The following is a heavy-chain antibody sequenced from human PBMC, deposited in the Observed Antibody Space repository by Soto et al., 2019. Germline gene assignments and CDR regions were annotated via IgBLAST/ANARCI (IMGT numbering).Heavy chain of an antibody. Sequence: QLQLQESGPRLVKPSETLSLSCSVSGGSISSSSSYWGWVRQPPGKGLEWIGSMYYSGYTYHNPSLKSRVTISVDTSTNQFSLNLSSVTAADTAVYYCARRRVDYYGMDVWGQGTTVTVSS. CDR2: MYYSGYT. V-gene: IGHV4-39*01. CDR1: GGSISSSSSY. CDR3: ARRRVDYYGMDV. J-gene: IGHJ6*02.